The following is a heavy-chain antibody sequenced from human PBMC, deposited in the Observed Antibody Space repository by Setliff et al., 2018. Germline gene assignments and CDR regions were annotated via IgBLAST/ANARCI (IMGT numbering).Heavy chain of an antibody. CDR1: GFSFSGSA. CDR2: IRGRTDNYAT. D-gene: IGHD5-18*01. J-gene: IGHJ3*02. Sequence: AGGSLRLSCAASGFSFSGSAVYWVRQASVKGLEWIGRIRGRTDNYATAYAASVRGWFTISRDDSKNTAYLQMNSLKTEDTAVYYCTFARDGYDVFDIWGQGTMVTVSS. V-gene: IGHV3-73*01. CDR3: TFARDGYDVFDI.